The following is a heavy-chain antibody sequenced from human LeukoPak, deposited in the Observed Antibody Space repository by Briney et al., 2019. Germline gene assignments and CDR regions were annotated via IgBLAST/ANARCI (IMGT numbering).Heavy chain of an antibody. J-gene: IGHJ4*02. CDR2: ISGSGGST. CDR1: GFTFSSYA. Sequence: PGGSVRLSCAASGFTFSSYAMSWVRQAPGKGLEWVSAISGSGGSTYYADSVKGRFTISRDNSKNTLYLQMNSLRAEDTAVYYCAKVDIVVVVAALIDYWGQGTLVTVSS. V-gene: IGHV3-23*01. D-gene: IGHD2-15*01. CDR3: AKVDIVVVVAALIDY.